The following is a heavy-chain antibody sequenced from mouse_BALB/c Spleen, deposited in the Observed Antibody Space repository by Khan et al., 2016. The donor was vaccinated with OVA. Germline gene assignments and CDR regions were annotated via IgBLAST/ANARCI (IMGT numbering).Heavy chain of an antibody. CDR3: ARDGSRYNYAMNY. Sequence: VQLQQSGPGLVNSSQSLSLTCTVTGHSITSDYAWNWIRQFPGNKLEWMGYINYSGSTNYNPALKSRISITRDTSKNQFFLQLNSVTTEDTATYYCARDGSRYNYAMNYWGQGTSVTVSS. D-gene: IGHD2-3*01. V-gene: IGHV3-2*02. CDR2: INYSGST. CDR1: GHSITSDYA. J-gene: IGHJ4*01.